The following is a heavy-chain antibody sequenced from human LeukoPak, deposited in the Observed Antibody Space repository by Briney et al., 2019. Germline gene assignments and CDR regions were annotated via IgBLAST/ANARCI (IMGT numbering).Heavy chain of an antibody. CDR2: IYYSGST. V-gene: IGHV4-31*03. J-gene: IGHJ6*02. CDR3: ARGRGV. Sequence: PAETLSLTCTVSGGSISSGAYPWSWIRQHPGEGLEWIGYIYYSGSTYYNPSLKSRVSISVDTSKNQFSLKLSSVTAADTAVYYCARGRGVWGQGTTVTVSS. CDR1: GGSISSGAYP.